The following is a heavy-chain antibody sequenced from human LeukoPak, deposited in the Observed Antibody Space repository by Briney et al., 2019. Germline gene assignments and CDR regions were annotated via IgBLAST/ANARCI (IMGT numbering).Heavy chain of an antibody. CDR1: GFTFSSYA. Sequence: GGSLRLSCAASGFTFSSYAMGWVRQAPGKGLEWVSAITASGGNTYYADSVKGRFTISRDNSKNTLYLQVNSLRAEDTAVYYCAKGNGYSYGRYYFDYWGQGTLVTISS. V-gene: IGHV3-23*01. CDR2: ITASGGNT. CDR3: AKGNGYSYGRYYFDY. J-gene: IGHJ4*02. D-gene: IGHD5-18*01.